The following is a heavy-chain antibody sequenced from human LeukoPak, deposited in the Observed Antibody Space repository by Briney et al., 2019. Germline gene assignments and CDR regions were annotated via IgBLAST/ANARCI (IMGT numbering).Heavy chain of an antibody. Sequence: SETLSLTCAVYGGSFSGYYWSWIRQPPGKGLEWIGEINHSGSTNYNPSLKSRVTISVDTSKNQLSLKLSSVTAADTAVYYCARLKSGEVADDYWGQGTLVTVSS. CDR2: INHSGST. V-gene: IGHV4-34*01. D-gene: IGHD3-10*01. CDR3: ARLKSGEVADDY. J-gene: IGHJ4*02. CDR1: GGSFSGYY.